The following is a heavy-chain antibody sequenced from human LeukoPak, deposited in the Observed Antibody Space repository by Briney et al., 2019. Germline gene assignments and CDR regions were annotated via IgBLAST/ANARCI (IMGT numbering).Heavy chain of an antibody. CDR1: LGSISGFY. CDR2: IYYSGST. V-gene: IGHV4-59*12. Sequence: SETLSLTCTVSLGSISGFYWTWMRQPPGKGLEWIGSIYYSGSTYHNPSLKSRVTISVDTSKNQFSLKLSSVTAADTAVYYCASMVRGDLYYFDYWGQGTLVTVSS. CDR3: ASMVRGDLYYFDY. J-gene: IGHJ4*02. D-gene: IGHD3-10*01.